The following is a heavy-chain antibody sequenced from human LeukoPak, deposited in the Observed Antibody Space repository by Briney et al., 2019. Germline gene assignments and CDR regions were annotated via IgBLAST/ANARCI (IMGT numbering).Heavy chain of an antibody. J-gene: IGHJ6*03. Sequence: PGGSLRLSCVASGFTFDNYAMHWVRQAPGKGLEWVSGISRNSGSIGYVGSVKGRFTISRDNAKNSLYLQMNSLRAEDMALYYCAKGGGSSWYYYYYMDVWGKGTTVTVSS. CDR2: ISRNSGSI. V-gene: IGHV3-9*03. CDR1: GFTFDNYA. D-gene: IGHD6-13*01. CDR3: AKGGGSSWYYYYYMDV.